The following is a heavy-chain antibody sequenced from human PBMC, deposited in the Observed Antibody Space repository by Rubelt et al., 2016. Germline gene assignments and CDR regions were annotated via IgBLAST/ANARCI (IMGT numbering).Heavy chain of an antibody. V-gene: IGHV1-69*04. CDR2: IIPILGLA. Sequence: QVQLVQSGAEVKKPGSSVKVSCRASGGTFSSYAISWVRQAPGQGLEWMGRIIPILGLANYAQKFQGRVTITADKSTSTAYMELSSLRSEDTAVYYCASMVAARPGEDYWGQGTLVTVSS. D-gene: IGHD6-6*01. CDR1: GGTFSSYA. CDR3: ASMVAARPGEDY. J-gene: IGHJ4*02.